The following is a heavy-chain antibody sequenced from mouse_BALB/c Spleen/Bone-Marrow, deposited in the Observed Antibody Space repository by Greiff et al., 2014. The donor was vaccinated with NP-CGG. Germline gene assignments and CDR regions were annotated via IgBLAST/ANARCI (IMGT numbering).Heavy chain of an antibody. V-gene: IGHV4-1*02. Sequence: EVHLVESGGGLVQPGGSLKLSCATSGFDFSRYWMSWVRQAPGKGLEWIGEINPDSSTINYTPSLKDKFIISRDNANNTLYLQMSKVRSEDTALYYCARLNYYGNLFVWGAGTTVTVSS. D-gene: IGHD1-1*01. J-gene: IGHJ1*01. CDR1: GFDFSRYW. CDR2: INPDSSTI. CDR3: ARLNYYGNLFV.